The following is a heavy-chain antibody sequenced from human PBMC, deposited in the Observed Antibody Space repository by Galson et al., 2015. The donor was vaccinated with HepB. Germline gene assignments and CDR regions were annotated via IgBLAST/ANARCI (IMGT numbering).Heavy chain of an antibody. CDR1: GGSINSNKW. CDR2: IHHSGTT. CDR3: ARRDKYDGSSYYYPFDS. V-gene: IGHV4-4*02. Sequence: SETLSLTCAVSGGSINSNKWWSWVRQPPGEGLEWIGEIHHSGTTNYNPSLKSRVSVSIDKSKNQFSLDLSSVTAADTAIYYCARRDKYDGSSYYYPFDSWGQGTLVTVSS. D-gene: IGHD3-22*01. J-gene: IGHJ4*02.